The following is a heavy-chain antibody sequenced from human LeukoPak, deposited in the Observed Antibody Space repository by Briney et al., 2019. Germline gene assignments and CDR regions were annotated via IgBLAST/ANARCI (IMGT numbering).Heavy chain of an antibody. D-gene: IGHD5-24*01. CDR3: ARTEMTTTDAFDI. Sequence: GGSLRLSCAASGFTFSSYAMHWVRQAPGKGLEYVSAISSNGGTTYYANSVESRFTVSRDNSKNTLYLQMGSLRAEDMAVYYCARTEMTTTDAFDIWGQGTMVTVSS. CDR2: ISSNGGTT. CDR1: GFTFSSYA. J-gene: IGHJ3*02. V-gene: IGHV3-64*01.